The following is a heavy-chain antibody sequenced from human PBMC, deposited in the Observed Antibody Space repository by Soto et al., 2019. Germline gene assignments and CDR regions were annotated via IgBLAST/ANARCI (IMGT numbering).Heavy chain of an antibody. V-gene: IGHV5-51*01. J-gene: IGHJ4*02. CDR3: ARTNPGYYDDSSGYSPNLGFDY. D-gene: IGHD3-22*01. CDR1: GYSFTSYW. Sequence: EVQLVQSGAEVKKPGESLKISCKGSGYSFTSYWIGWVRQMPGKGLEWMGIIYPGDSDTRYSPSFQGQVTISADKSISTAYLQWSSLKASDTAMYYCARTNPGYYDDSSGYSPNLGFDYWGQGTLVTVSS. CDR2: IYPGDSDT.